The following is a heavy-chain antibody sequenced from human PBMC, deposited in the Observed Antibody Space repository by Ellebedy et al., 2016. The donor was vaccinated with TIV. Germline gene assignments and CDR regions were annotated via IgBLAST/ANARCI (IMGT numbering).Heavy chain of an antibody. CDR2: IKQDGSEN. CDR1: GFTFSGYA. J-gene: IGHJ6*02. D-gene: IGHD2/OR15-2a*01. CDR3: ARDAYIVTTELGVERGAAWGGMDV. Sequence: GESLKISXAASGFTFSGYAMSWVRQAPGKGLEWVANIKQDGSENYYVDSVKGRFTISRDNAKNSLYLQMNSLRAEDTAVYYCARDAYIVTTELGVERGAAWGGMDVWGQGTTVTVSS. V-gene: IGHV3-7*03.